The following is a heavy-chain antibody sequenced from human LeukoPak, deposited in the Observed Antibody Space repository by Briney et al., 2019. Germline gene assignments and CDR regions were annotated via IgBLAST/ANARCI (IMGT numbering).Heavy chain of an antibody. D-gene: IGHD2-15*01. J-gene: IGHJ4*02. CDR3: AKRPHCSGPGCSHIEY. Sequence: GGSLRLSCAASGFTVGNNYMNWVRQAPGKEMEWVSTIRGSGDNTYYADSVKGRFTISRDNSKNTLFLQMNNLRAEDTAVYYCAKRPHCSGPGCSHIEYWGQGTLVTVSS. CDR2: IRGSGDNT. V-gene: IGHV3-23*01. CDR1: GFTVGNNY.